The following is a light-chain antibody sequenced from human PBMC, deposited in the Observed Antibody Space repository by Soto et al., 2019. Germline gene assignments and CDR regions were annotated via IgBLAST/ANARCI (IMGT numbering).Light chain of an antibody. CDR2: DAF. Sequence: EIVLTQSPATLSLSPGERATRSCRASQSVSSYLAWYQQKPGQAPRLLIYDAFNRATGIPARFSGSGSGTDFTLTISSLESEDFAVYYCQQRSDWLLTFGGGTKVDI. CDR3: QQRSDWLLT. V-gene: IGKV3-11*01. J-gene: IGKJ4*01. CDR1: QSVSSY.